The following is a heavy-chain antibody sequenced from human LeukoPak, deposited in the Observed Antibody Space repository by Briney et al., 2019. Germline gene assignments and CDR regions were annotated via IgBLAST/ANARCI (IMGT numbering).Heavy chain of an antibody. V-gene: IGHV3-43*02. CDR3: AKDVYMVRGGVPWFDP. Sequence: GGSLRLSCAASGFTLDDYAMHWVRQAPGKGLEWVSLISGDGGSTYYADSVKGRFTISRDNSKNSLYLQMNSLRTEDTALYYCAKDVYMVRGGVPWFDPWGQGTLVTVSS. D-gene: IGHD3-10*01. CDR2: ISGDGGST. J-gene: IGHJ5*02. CDR1: GFTLDDYA.